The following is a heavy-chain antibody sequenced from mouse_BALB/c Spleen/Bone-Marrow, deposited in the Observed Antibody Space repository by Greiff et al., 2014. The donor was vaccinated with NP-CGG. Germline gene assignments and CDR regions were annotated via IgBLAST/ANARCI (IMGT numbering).Heavy chain of an antibody. CDR3: AGVYFDDYEAWFAY. Sequence: EVQRVESGGGLVQPGGSLRLSCATSGFTFTDYYMSWVRQPPGKALEWLGFIRNKANGYTTEYSASVKGRFTISRDNSQSILFLQMNTLRTEDRATYYCAGVYFDDYEAWFAYWGQGTLVTVSA. D-gene: IGHD2-13*01. CDR2: IRNKANGYTT. CDR1: GFTFTDYY. J-gene: IGHJ3*01. V-gene: IGHV7-3*02.